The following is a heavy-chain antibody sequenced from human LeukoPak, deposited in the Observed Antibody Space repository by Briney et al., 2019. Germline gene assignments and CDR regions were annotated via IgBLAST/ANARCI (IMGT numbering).Heavy chain of an antibody. CDR1: GGSISSGSYY. D-gene: IGHD3-22*01. CDR2: IYTSGST. Sequence: SETLSLTCTVSGGSISSGSYYWRWIRQPAGKGLEWIGRIYTSGSTNYNPSLKSRVTISVDTSKNQFSLKLSSVTAADTAVYYCARSDYYDSSGYRDWGQGTLVTVSS. J-gene: IGHJ4*02. V-gene: IGHV4-61*02. CDR3: ARSDYYDSSGYRD.